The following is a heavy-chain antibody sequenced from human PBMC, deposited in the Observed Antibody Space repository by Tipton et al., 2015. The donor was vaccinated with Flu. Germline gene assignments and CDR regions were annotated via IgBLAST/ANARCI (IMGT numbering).Heavy chain of an antibody. CDR3: ARGVSYYDSSGYYRGWFDP. CDR1: GGSISSYY. V-gene: IGHV4-4*07. D-gene: IGHD3-22*01. J-gene: IGHJ5*02. CDR2: IYTSGST. Sequence: TLSLTCTVSGGSISSYYWSWIRQPAGKGLEWIGRIYTSGSTNYNPSLKSRVTMSVDTSKNQFSLKLSSATAADTAVYYCARGVSYYDSSGYYRGWFDPWGQGTLVTVSS.